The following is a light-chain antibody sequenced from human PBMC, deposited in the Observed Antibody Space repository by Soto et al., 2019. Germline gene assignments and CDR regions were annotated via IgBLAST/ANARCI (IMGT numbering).Light chain of an antibody. CDR3: QQYGSSPRYT. Sequence: EIVLTQSPGTLSLSPGERVTLSCRASQSVSSSYLAWYQQKPGQAPRLLIYGASSRATGIPDRFGGSGSGTYFTLTISRLEPEDFAVYYCQQYGSSPRYTFGQGTKLEIK. J-gene: IGKJ2*01. V-gene: IGKV3-20*01. CDR1: QSVSSSY. CDR2: GAS.